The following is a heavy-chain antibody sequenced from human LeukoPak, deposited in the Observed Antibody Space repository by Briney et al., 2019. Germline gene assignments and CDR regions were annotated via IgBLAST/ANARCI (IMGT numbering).Heavy chain of an antibody. CDR3: ARGGTTVVTTLGFGWYFDL. CDR1: GGSISSGGYY. Sequence: PSETLSLTCIVSGGSISSGGYYWSWIRQHPGKGLEWIGYIYYSGSTYYNPSLKSRVTISVDTSKNQFSLKLSSVTAADTAVYYCARGGTTVVTTLGFGWYFDLWGRGTLVTVSS. D-gene: IGHD4-23*01. J-gene: IGHJ2*01. V-gene: IGHV4-31*03. CDR2: IYYSGST.